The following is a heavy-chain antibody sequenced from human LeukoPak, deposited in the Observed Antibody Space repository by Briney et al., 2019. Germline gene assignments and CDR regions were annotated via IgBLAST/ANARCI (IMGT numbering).Heavy chain of an antibody. CDR2: IYYSGST. CDR1: GGSISGYY. CDR3: ARVMFGPGSLAFDY. Sequence: SETLSLTCSVSGGSISGYYWSWIRQPPGKGLEWIGYIYYSGSTNYNPSLKSRVTISVDTSKNQFSLKLSSVTAADTAVYYCARVMFGPGSLAFDYWGQGTLVTVSS. D-gene: IGHD3-10*02. J-gene: IGHJ4*02. V-gene: IGHV4-59*01.